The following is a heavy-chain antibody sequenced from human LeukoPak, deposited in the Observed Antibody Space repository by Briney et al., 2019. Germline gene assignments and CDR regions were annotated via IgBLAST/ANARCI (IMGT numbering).Heavy chain of an antibody. J-gene: IGHJ4*02. CDR1: GFTFSSYG. V-gene: IGHV3-30*19. Sequence: GGSLRLSCAASGFTFSSYGMHWVRQAPGKGLEWVAVISHDGSNEYYAGSVKGRFIISRDNSKNTLYLQMNNLRPEDTAMYYCARFPARDYYGSGNRFDYWGQGTLVTVSS. D-gene: IGHD3-10*01. CDR2: ISHDGSNE. CDR3: ARFPARDYYGSGNRFDY.